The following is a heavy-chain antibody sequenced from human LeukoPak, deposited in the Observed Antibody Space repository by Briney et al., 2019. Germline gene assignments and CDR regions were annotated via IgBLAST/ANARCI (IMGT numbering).Heavy chain of an antibody. CDR3: AKYGSYNYFDTSPDY. CDR2: ISYDESNK. J-gene: IGHJ4*02. CDR1: GFTFGSYG. Sequence: GGSLRLSCAASGFTFGSYGIHWVRQAPGKGLEWVAVISYDESNKNYADSVKGRFTISRDNSKNTLYLQMNSLRAEDTAVYFCAKYGSYNYFDTSPDYWGQGTLVTVSS. D-gene: IGHD3-22*01. V-gene: IGHV3-30*18.